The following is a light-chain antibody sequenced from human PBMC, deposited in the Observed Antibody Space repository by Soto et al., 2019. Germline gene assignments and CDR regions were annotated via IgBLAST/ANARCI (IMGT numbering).Light chain of an antibody. J-gene: IGLJ3*02. CDR2: SNN. Sequence: QSVLTQPPSASATPGQRVTISCSGSSPSIGRNTVDWYQQLPGTAPKLLVYSNNQRPSGVPDRFSGSKSGTSGSLAISGLQSEDEADYYCAAWDDSLNGWVFGGGTKLTVL. V-gene: IGLV1-44*01. CDR3: AAWDDSLNGWV. CDR1: SPSIGRNT.